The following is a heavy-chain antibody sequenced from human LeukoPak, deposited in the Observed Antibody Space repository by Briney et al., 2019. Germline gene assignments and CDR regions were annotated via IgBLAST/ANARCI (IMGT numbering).Heavy chain of an antibody. J-gene: IGHJ4*02. Sequence: PSETLSLTCTVSGGAITDGNHYWSWIRQRPGGGLEWIGYIHHSGSTDYIVSLRSRLTMSLDRSKSQFSLRLTSVTAADTAVYYCARLMRRWLHIHYFDYWGQGTLVTVSS. D-gene: IGHD5-24*01. CDR3: ARLMRRWLHIHYFDY. V-gene: IGHV4-30-4*01. CDR1: GGAITDGNHY. CDR2: IHHSGST.